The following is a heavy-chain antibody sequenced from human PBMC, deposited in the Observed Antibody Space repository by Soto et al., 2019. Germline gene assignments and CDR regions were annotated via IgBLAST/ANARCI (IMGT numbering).Heavy chain of an antibody. CDR3: ARDYRPGYSYFDY. J-gene: IGHJ4*02. Sequence: AGGSLRLSCAASGFTFSSYAMHWVRQAPGKGLEWVAVISYDGSNKYYADSVKGRFTISRDNSKNTLYLQMNSLRAEDTAVYYCARDYRPGYSYFDYWGQGTLVTVSS. D-gene: IGHD5-18*01. V-gene: IGHV3-30-3*01. CDR2: ISYDGSNK. CDR1: GFTFSSYA.